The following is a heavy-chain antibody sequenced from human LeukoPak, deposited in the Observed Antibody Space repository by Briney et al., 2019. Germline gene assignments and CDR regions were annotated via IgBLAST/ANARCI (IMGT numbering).Heavy chain of an antibody. CDR2: INWNGAVT. CDR3: AGYYYDSSRGFDL. J-gene: IGHJ5*02. CDR1: GFKFDDYG. Sequence: GGSLRLSCAASGFKFDDYGMSWGRQAPGKGLGWGWEINWNGAVTGYANSVKGGFTISRDNANNSLYLQMNSLRAEDTALYYCAGYYYDSSRGFDLWGQGTLVTVSA. V-gene: IGHV3-20*04. D-gene: IGHD3-22*01.